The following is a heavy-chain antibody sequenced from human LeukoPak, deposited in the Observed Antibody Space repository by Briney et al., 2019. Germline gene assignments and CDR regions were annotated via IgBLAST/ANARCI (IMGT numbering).Heavy chain of an antibody. CDR2: INTKSDTI. D-gene: IGHD3-3*01. J-gene: IGHJ4*02. CDR1: GFTFSSYH. Sequence: GGSLRLSCAVSGFTFSSYHMNWVRQAPGKELEWVSYINTKSDTIYYADSVKGRFTISRDNSKNTLYLQMNSLRAEDTAVYYCAGARPVIMTHYWGQGTLVTVSS. CDR3: AGARPVIMTHY. V-gene: IGHV3-48*01.